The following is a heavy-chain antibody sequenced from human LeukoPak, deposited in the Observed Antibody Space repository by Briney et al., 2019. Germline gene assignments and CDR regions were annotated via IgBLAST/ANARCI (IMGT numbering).Heavy chain of an antibody. Sequence: GGSLRLSCAASGFTFSSYGMHWVRQAPGKGLEWVAFIRYDGSNKYYADSVKGRFTISRDNSKNTVYLQMNSLRAEDTAVCYCAGDKTSSGWYEIDYWGQGTLVTVSS. CDR3: AGDKTSSGWYEIDY. CDR1: GFTFSSYG. CDR2: IRYDGSNK. V-gene: IGHV3-30*02. J-gene: IGHJ4*02. D-gene: IGHD6-19*01.